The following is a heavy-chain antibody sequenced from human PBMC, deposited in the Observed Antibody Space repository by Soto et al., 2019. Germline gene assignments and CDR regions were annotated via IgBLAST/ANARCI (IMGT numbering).Heavy chain of an antibody. CDR3: ARELGYPYSSPFDY. D-gene: IGHD6-13*01. J-gene: IGHJ4*02. CDR2: IYSGGST. V-gene: IGHV3-66*01. CDR1: GFTVSSNY. Sequence: GGSLRLSCAASGFTVSSNYMSWVRQAPGKGLEWVSVIYSGGSTYYADSVKGRFTISRDNSKNTLYLQMNSLRAEDTAVYYCARELGYPYSSPFDYWGQGTLVTVSS.